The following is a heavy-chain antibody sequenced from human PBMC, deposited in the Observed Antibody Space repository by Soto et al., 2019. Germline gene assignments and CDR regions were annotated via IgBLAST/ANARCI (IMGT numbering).Heavy chain of an antibody. Sequence: QVQLQQWGAGLLKPSETLSLTCAVYGGSFSGYYWSWIRQPPGKGLEWIGEINHSGSTNYNPSLKSRVTLSVDTSNNQFSLKLSPVTAADTAVYYCARGLAFHGGDYDILTGYYNRNYFDYWGEGTLVTVSS. CDR1: GGSFSGYY. CDR3: ARGLAFHGGDYDILTGYYNRNYFDY. D-gene: IGHD3-9*01. CDR2: INHSGST. J-gene: IGHJ4*02. V-gene: IGHV4-34*01.